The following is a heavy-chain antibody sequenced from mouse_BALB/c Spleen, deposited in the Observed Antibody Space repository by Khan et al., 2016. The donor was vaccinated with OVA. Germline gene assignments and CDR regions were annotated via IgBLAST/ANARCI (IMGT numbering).Heavy chain of an antibody. V-gene: IGHV2-6-1*01. D-gene: IGHD2-10*01. CDR2: IWSDGST. J-gene: IGHJ3*01. Sequence: QMQLEESGPGLVAPSQSLSITCTISGFSLTSYGVHWVRQPPGKGLEWLGVIWSDGSTTYNSALKSRLSISKDNSKSQVFSKMNSLQTDDTTMYYCARSVLLWSPGFVYWGQGTLVTVSA. CDR1: GFSLTSYG. CDR3: ARSVLLWSPGFVY.